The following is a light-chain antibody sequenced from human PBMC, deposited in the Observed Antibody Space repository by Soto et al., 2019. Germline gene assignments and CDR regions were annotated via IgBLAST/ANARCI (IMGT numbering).Light chain of an antibody. J-gene: IGKJ2*01. CDR2: AAS. V-gene: IGKV1-39*01. CDR3: QQTSTTPLYT. CDR1: QPISGY. Sequence: DVQMTQSPFFLSASGGDTIAITCRASQPISGYLNWYQHKPGKDPKLLSPAASILQPCVPSRFSGTGSGTHFALNIASLGPDECAYYFCQQTSTTPLYTFGQVNHLEL.